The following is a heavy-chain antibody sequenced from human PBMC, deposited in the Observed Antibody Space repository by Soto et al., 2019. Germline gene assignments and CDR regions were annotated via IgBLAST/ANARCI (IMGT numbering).Heavy chain of an antibody. J-gene: IGHJ5*02. CDR3: ARGSGQQLVRRDWFDP. CDR2: INQSGST. Sequence: LSLTCAVYGGSFSGYYWSWIRQPPGKGLEWIGEINQSGSTNYNPSFKSRVTISVDTSKNQFSLKLSSVTAADTAVYYCARGSGQQLVRRDWFDPWGQGTLVTVSS. CDR1: GGSFSGYY. D-gene: IGHD6-13*01. V-gene: IGHV4-34*01.